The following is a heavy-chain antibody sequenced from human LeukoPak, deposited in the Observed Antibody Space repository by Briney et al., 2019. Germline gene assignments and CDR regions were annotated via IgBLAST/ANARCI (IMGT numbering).Heavy chain of an antibody. J-gene: IGHJ4*02. CDR1: GFTFSSYS. CDR3: ARDLPIAAAGTTSLDY. CDR2: ISSSSSYI. V-gene: IGHV3-21*01. Sequence: PGGSLRLSCAASGFTFSSYSMNWVRQAPGKGLEWVSSISSSSSYIYYADSVKGRFTISRDNAKNSLYLQMNSLRAEDTAVYYCARDLPIAAAGTTSLDYWGQGTLVTVSS. D-gene: IGHD6-13*01.